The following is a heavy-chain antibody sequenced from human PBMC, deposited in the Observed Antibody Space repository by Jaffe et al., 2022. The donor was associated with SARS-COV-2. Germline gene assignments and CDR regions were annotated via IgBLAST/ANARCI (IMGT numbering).Heavy chain of an antibody. D-gene: IGHD6-19*01. CDR3: ARKSGWYVGWFDP. V-gene: IGHV4-34*01. CDR2: INHSGST. J-gene: IGHJ5*02. Sequence: QVQLQQWGAGLLKPSETLSLTCAVYGGSFSDYYWSWIRQPPGKGLEWIGEINHSGSTNYNPSLKSRVTISVDTSKNQFSLKLSSVTAADTAVYYCARKSGWYVGWFDPWGQGTLVTVSS. CDR1: GGSFSDYY.